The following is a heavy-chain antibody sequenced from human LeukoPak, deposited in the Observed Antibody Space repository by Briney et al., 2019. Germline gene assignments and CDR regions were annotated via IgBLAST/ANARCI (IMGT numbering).Heavy chain of an antibody. Sequence: GGSLRLSCAASGFTFSSYWMSWVRQAPGKGLEWVANIKQDGSEKYYVDSVKGRFTISRDNSKNTLYLQMNSLRAEDTAVYYCARGRYSSRWFDYWGQGSLVTVSS. CDR3: ARGRYSSRWFDY. CDR2: IKQDGSEK. D-gene: IGHD6-13*01. J-gene: IGHJ5*01. CDR1: GFTFSSYW. V-gene: IGHV3-7*01.